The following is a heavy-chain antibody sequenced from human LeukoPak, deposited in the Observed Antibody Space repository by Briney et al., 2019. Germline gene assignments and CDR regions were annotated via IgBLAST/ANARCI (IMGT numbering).Heavy chain of an antibody. J-gene: IGHJ5*02. CDR2: FYNSGST. D-gene: IGHD5-18*01. V-gene: IGHV4-38-2*02. CDR1: DSSITSDFY. CDR3: ARVSVRGYSYGRLDP. Sequence: SETLSLTCTVSDSSITSDFYWGWLRQPPGKGLEWIGSFYNSGSTYYNPSLKSRVTISVDTSKNQFSLKLSSVTAADTAVYYCARVSVRGYSYGRLDPWGQGTLVTVSS.